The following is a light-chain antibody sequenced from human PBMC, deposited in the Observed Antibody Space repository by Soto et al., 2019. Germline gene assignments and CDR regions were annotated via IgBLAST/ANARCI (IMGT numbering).Light chain of an antibody. CDR3: SSYTSSSTLEGYV. V-gene: IGLV2-14*01. Sequence: QSALTQPASVSGSPGQSITISCTGTSSDVGGYNYVSWYQQHPGKAPKLMIYEVSNRPSGVSNRFSGSKSGNTASLTISGLQAEDEADYYCSSYTSSSTLEGYVFGTGTKLT. CDR1: SSDVGGYNY. J-gene: IGLJ1*01. CDR2: EVS.